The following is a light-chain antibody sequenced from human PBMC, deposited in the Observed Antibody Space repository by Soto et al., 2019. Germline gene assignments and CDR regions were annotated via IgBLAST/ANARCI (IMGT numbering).Light chain of an antibody. CDR2: GVT. Sequence: QSALTQPASVSGSPGQSITISCTGTSSDIGAFNFVSWYQPHPGTAPKVLIYGVTNRPSGVAYRFSGSKSGNTASLIISGLQPEDEADYYCSSFTSASTRIFGTGTKLTVL. J-gene: IGLJ1*01. CDR3: SSFTSASTRI. CDR1: SSDIGAFNF. V-gene: IGLV2-14*03.